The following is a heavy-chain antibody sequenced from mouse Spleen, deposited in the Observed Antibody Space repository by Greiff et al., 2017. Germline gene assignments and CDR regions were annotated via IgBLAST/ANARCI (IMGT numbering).Heavy chain of an antibody. CDR3: ASHYYGDWYFDV. D-gene: IGHD1-2*01. CDR2: IYPGSGST. CDR1: GYTFTSYW. J-gene: IGHJ1*01. V-gene: IGHV1-55*01. Sequence: VQLQQPGAELVKPGASVKMSCKASGYTFTSYWITWVKQRPGQGLEWIGDIYPGSGSTNYNEKFKSKATLTVDTSSSTAYMQLSSLTSEDSAVYYCASHYYGDWYFDVWGAGTTVTVSS.